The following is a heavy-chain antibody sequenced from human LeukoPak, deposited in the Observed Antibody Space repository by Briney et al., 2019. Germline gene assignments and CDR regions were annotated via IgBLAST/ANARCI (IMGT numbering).Heavy chain of an antibody. CDR1: GFTFSSYG. V-gene: IGHV3-23*01. J-gene: IGHJ4*02. CDR2: ISGSGGST. D-gene: IGHD4-23*01. CDR3: AKMTTVGLSY. Sequence: PGGSLRLSCAASGFTFSSYGMSWVRQAPGKGLEWVSAISGSGGSTYYADSVKGRFTISRDNSKNTLYLQMNSLRAEDTAAYYCAKMTTVGLSYWGQGTLVPVSS.